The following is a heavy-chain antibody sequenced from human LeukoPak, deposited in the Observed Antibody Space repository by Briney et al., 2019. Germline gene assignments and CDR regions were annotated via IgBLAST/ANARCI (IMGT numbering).Heavy chain of an antibody. CDR3: ARGEYSSGWYYFDY. D-gene: IGHD6-19*01. CDR1: GYTFTSYD. V-gene: IGHV1-8*01. Sequence: GASVKVSCKASGYTFTSYDINWVRQATGQGLEWMGWMNPNSGNTGYAQKSQGRVTMTRNTSISTAYMELSSLRSEDTAVYYCARGEYSSGWYYFDYWGQGTLVTVSS. CDR2: MNPNSGNT. J-gene: IGHJ4*02.